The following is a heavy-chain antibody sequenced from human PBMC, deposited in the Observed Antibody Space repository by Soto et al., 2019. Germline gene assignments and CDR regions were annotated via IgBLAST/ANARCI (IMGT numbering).Heavy chain of an antibody. Sequence: QVQLPESRPGLVKPSQTLSLTCSVSGDSVTSGDYYWTWVRQSPGKRLDWIGYISYSGNTAYNPSLSSRLTISLDTSKNHYCLKLDAATAAVTAGYYCARGDYLNRSGYYSFPPCGQGIPVTFS. D-gene: IGHD3-22*01. CDR3: ARGDYLNRSGYYSFPP. J-gene: IGHJ1*01. V-gene: IGHV4-30-4*01. CDR1: GDSVTSGDYY. CDR2: ISYSGNT.